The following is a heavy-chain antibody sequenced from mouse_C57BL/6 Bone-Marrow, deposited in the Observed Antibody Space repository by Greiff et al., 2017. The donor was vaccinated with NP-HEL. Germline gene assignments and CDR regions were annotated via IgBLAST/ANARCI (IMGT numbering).Heavy chain of an antibody. CDR2: ISSGGSYT. CDR3: ARRRRFDY. V-gene: IGHV5-6*02. CDR1: GFTFSSYG. Sequence: DVKLQESGGDLVKPGGSLKLSCAASGFTFSSYGMSWVRQTPDKRLEWVATISSGGSYTYYPDSVEGRFTISRDNAKNTLYLKMSSLKSEDTAMYYCARRRRFDYWGQGTTLTVSS. J-gene: IGHJ2*01.